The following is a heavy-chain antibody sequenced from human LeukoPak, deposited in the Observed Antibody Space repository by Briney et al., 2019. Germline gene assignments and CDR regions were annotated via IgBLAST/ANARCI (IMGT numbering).Heavy chain of an antibody. J-gene: IGHJ4*02. CDR3: AKVGTTSGWYGAFDY. CDR2: ISGSGDNT. Sequence: GGSLRLSCAASGLTFSTYAMSWVRQAPGKGLEWVSTISGSGDNTYYADSVEGRFTISRDNSRNTLYLQMNSLRAEDTAVYYCAKVGTTSGWYGAFDYWGQGTLVTVSS. CDR1: GLTFSTYA. V-gene: IGHV3-23*01. D-gene: IGHD6-19*01.